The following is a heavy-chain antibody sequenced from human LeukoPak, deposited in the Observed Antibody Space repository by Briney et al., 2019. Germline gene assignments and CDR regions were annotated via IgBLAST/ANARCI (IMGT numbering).Heavy chain of an antibody. CDR1: GFTFSSYD. J-gene: IGHJ6*02. CDR2: IGTAGDT. V-gene: IGHV3-13*01. Sequence: GGSLRLSCAASGFTFSSYDMHWVRQATGKGLEWVSAIGTAGDTYYPGSVKGRFTISRENAKNSLYLQMNGLRAGDTAVYYCARGLRYFDWLRKYGMDVWGQGTTVTVSS. D-gene: IGHD3-9*01. CDR3: ARGLRYFDWLRKYGMDV.